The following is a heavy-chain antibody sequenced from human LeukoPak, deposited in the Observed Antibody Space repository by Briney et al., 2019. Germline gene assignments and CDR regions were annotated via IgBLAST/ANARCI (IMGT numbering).Heavy chain of an antibody. V-gene: IGHV4-31*03. J-gene: IGHJ4*02. D-gene: IGHD2-15*01. CDR2: IYYSGSP. CDR3: ARDGTHCSGGSCYSTFDY. CDR1: GGSISSGGYY. Sequence: PSETLSLTCTVSGGSISSGGYYWSWIRQHPGKGLEWIGYIYYSGSPYYNPSLKSRVTISVETSKNQFSLKLGSVTAADTAVYYCARDGTHCSGGSCYSTFDYWGQGTLVTVSS.